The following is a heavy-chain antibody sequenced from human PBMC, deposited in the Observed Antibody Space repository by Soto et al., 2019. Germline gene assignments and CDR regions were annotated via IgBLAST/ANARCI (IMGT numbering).Heavy chain of an antibody. CDR3: ARGRGSTGYLGREHYFDY. Sequence: EVQVVESGGGLVQPGGSLRLSCAASGFSVTNNYMNWVRQAPGKGLEWVSIIDIGGNTYYADSVKDRFTISRDNSRNTPSLHMDSMRAEDTAVYYCARGRGSTGYLGREHYFDYWGQGTLVTVSP. V-gene: IGHV3-66*01. CDR1: GFSVTNNY. CDR2: IDIGGNT. J-gene: IGHJ4*02. D-gene: IGHD2-2*01.